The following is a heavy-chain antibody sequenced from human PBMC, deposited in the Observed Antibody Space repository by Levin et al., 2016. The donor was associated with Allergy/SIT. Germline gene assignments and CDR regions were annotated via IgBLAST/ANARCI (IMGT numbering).Heavy chain of an antibody. CDR1: GYTLTELS. Sequence: ASVKVSCKVSGYTLTELSMHWVRQAPGKGLEWMGRFDPEDGETIYAQKFQGRVTMTEDTSTDTAYMELSSLRSEDTAVYYCATPLGYCSGGSCEADHWGQGTLVTVSS. CDR2: FDPEDGET. D-gene: IGHD2-15*01. J-gene: IGHJ5*02. V-gene: IGHV1-24*01. CDR3: ATPLGYCSGGSCEADH.